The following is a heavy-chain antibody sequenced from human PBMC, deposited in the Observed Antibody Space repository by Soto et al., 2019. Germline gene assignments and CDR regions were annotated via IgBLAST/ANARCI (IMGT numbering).Heavy chain of an antibody. D-gene: IGHD3-22*01. Sequence: QVQLVQSGAEVKKPGSSVKVSCKASGGTFSSYTISWVRQAPGQGLEWMGRIIPILGIANYAQKFQGRVTITGDKSTSTAYMELSSLRSEDTAVYYCATPHGHYDNDAFDIWGQGTMVTVSS. V-gene: IGHV1-69*02. J-gene: IGHJ3*02. CDR3: ATPHGHYDNDAFDI. CDR1: GGTFSSYT. CDR2: IIPILGIA.